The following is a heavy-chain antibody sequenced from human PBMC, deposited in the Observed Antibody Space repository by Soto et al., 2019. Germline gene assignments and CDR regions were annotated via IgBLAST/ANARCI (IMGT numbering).Heavy chain of an antibody. J-gene: IGHJ4*02. CDR1: GFTFSSYA. V-gene: IGHV3-30-3*01. Sequence: QVQLVESGGGVVQPGRSLRLSCAASGFTFSSYAMHWVRQAPGKGLEWVAVISYDGSNKYYADSVKGRFTISRDNSKNTLYLQMNRLRAEDTAVYYCARDNYWGQGTLVTVSS. CDR3: ARDNY. CDR2: ISYDGSNK.